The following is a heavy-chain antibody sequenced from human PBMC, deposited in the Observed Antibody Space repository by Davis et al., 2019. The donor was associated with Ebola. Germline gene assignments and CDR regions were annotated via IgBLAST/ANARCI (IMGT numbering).Heavy chain of an antibody. J-gene: IGHJ4*02. CDR3: AKGEIFVALFDY. CDR2: IWSEGSTK. V-gene: IGHV3-33*03. CDR1: GFTFSSYA. D-gene: IGHD5-12*01. Sequence: PGGSLRLSCAASGFTFSSYAMHWVRQAPGKGLEWVAVIWSEGSTKYYGDSVKGRFTISRDNSKNTLYLQMNSLRAEDTAVYYCAKGEIFVALFDYWGQGTLVTVSS.